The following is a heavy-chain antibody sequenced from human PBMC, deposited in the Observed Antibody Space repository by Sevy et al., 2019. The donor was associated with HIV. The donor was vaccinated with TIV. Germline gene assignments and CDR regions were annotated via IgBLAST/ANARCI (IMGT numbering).Heavy chain of an antibody. CDR1: GFTFSSYA. D-gene: IGHD6-19*01. V-gene: IGHV3-23*01. J-gene: IGHJ4*02. CDR2: ISGIGDNT. Sequence: GGSLRLSCAASGFTFSSYAMTWVRQAPGKGLEWVSTISGIGDNTYYGDSVKGRFTISRDNSNNTLYLQMNGLRAEDTAVYYCASSGWPVDYWGQGTLVTVSS. CDR3: ASSGWPVDY.